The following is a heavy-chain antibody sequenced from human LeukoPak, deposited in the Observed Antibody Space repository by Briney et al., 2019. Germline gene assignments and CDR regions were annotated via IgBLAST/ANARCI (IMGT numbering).Heavy chain of an antibody. Sequence: PSETLSLTCTVSGGSVSSGSSYWSWIRQPPGKGLEWIGYIYYTGSTNYNPSLKSRVTILVDASKNQFSLKLYSVTAADTAVYYCARTAAGRRFDPWGQGTLVTVSS. CDR2: IYYTGST. J-gene: IGHJ5*02. CDR3: ARTAAGRRFDP. V-gene: IGHV4-61*01. CDR1: GGSVSSGSSY. D-gene: IGHD1-1*01.